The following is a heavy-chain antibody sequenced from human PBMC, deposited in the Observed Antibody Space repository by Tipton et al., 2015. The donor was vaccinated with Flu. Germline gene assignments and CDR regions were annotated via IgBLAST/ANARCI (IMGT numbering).Heavy chain of an antibody. CDR3: TSDLDPHMITFGGVQFDP. Sequence: SLRLSCTASGFTFGDYAMSWVRQAPGKGLEWVGFIRSKAYGGTTEYAASVKGRFTISRDDSKSIAYLQMNSLKTEDTAVYYCTSDLDPHMITFGGVQFDPWGQGTLVTVSS. D-gene: IGHD3-16*01. CDR2: IRSKAYGGTT. CDR1: GFTFGDYA. V-gene: IGHV3-49*04. J-gene: IGHJ5*02.